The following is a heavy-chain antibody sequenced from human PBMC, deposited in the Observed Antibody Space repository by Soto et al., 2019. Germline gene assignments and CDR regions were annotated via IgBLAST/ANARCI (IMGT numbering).Heavy chain of an antibody. CDR3: ARERRNAREMATIDY. V-gene: IGHV3-33*05. J-gene: IGHJ4*02. D-gene: IGHD5-12*01. CDR1: GFMFSNHG. Sequence: GGSLRLSCAASGFMFSNHGMHWVRQAPGKGLEWVALISRDGSKQFYTDSVKGRFSISRDKAKNTLYLQMSGLGVDDMAVYYCARERRNAREMATIDYWGQGTLVTVSS. CDR2: ISRDGSKQ.